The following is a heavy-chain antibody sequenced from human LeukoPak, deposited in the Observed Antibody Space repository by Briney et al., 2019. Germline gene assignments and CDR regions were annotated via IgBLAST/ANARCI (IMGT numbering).Heavy chain of an antibody. CDR1: GFTFSSYG. D-gene: IGHD6-13*01. CDR3: ARGAIASSNWFDP. V-gene: IGHV3-30*02. J-gene: IGHJ5*02. CDR2: IRYDGSNK. Sequence: GGSLRLSCAASGFTFSSYGMHWVRQAPGKGLEWVAFIRYDGSNKYYADSVKGRFTISRDNAKNSLYLQMNSLRAEDTAVYYCARGAIASSNWFDPWGQGTLVTVSS.